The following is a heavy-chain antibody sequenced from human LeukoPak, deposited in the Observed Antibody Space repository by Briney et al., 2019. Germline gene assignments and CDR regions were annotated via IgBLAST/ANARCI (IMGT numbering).Heavy chain of an antibody. D-gene: IGHD3/OR15-3a*01. CDR1: GFTFSSYS. V-gene: IGHV3-53*01. CDR3: ARELDTGWFDP. Sequence: GGSLRLSCAASGFTFSSYSMNWVRQAPGKGLEWVSVIYSGGSTYYADSVKGRFTISRDNSKNTLYLQVNSLRAEDTAVYYCARELDTGWFDPWGQGTLVTVSS. CDR2: IYSGGST. J-gene: IGHJ5*02.